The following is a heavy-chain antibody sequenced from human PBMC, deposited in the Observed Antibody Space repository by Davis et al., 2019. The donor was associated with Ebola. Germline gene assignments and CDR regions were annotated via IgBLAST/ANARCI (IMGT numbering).Heavy chain of an antibody. D-gene: IGHD3-10*01. CDR3: ARDWSYYYYGSGSVTYFDY. V-gene: IGHV3-11*04. J-gene: IGHJ4*02. Sequence: GESLKISCAASGFTFSDYYMSWIRQAPGKGLEWVSYISSSGSTIYYADSVKGRFTISRDNAKNSLYLQMNSLRAEDTAVYYCARDWSYYYYGSGSVTYFDYWGQGTLVTVSS. CDR1: GFTFSDYY. CDR2: ISSSGSTI.